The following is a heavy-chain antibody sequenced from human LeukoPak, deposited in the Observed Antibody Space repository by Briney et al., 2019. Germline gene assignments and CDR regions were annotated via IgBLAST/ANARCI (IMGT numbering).Heavy chain of an antibody. V-gene: IGHV3-15*01. D-gene: IGHD2-2*01. J-gene: IGHJ4*02. CDR2: IKSKTDGGTT. CDR3: TTDHLYCSSTSCYPIHY. CDR1: GGSISSSNW. Sequence: NPSGTLSLTCAVSGGSISSSNWWSWVRQPPGKGLEWVGRIKSKTDGGTTDYAAPVKGRFTISRDDSKNTLYLQMNSLKTEDTAVYYCTTDHLYCSSTSCYPIHYWGQGTLVTVSS.